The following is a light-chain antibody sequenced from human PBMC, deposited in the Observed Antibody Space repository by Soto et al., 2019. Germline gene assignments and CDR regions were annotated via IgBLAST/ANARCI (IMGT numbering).Light chain of an antibody. Sequence: AIRMTQSPSSLSASTGDRVTVTCRASQGISSSLAWYQQEPGKAPKLLIYGASTLQSGVPSRFSGSGSGTDFTLTISSLQSEDFATYYCQQYYSYPYTFGQGTRLEI. V-gene: IGKV1-8*01. CDR2: GAS. J-gene: IGKJ5*01. CDR3: QQYYSYPYT. CDR1: QGISSS.